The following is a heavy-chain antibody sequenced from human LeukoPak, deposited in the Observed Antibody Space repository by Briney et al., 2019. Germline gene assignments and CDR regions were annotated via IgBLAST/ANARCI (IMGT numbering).Heavy chain of an antibody. D-gene: IGHD3-22*01. V-gene: IGHV3-21*04. CDR2: FKSSSYI. J-gene: IGHJ4*02. Sequence: PGGSLRLSCAASGFVFSSYDMNWVRQAPGKGLEWVSCFKSSSYIYYADSVRGRFTISRDNAKNSLYLQMNSLRAEDTALYYCAKDVYYYDSSGFDYWGQGTLVTVS. CDR1: GFVFSSYD. CDR3: AKDVYYYDSSGFDY.